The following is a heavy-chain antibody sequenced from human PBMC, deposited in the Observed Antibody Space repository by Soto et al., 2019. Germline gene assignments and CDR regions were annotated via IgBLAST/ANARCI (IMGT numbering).Heavy chain of an antibody. CDR3: ARADHYDTSGYWK. CDR1: GFTFSDYY. CDR2: ITSSSSYT. D-gene: IGHD3-22*01. J-gene: IGHJ4*02. Sequence: QVQLVESGGGLVKPGGSLRLSCAASGFTFSDYYMSWIRQAPGKGLEWVSYITSSSSYTIYTDSVRGRFTISRDNAKNSLFLQMNSLRAEDTAVYYCARADHYDTSGYWKWGQGTLVTVSS. V-gene: IGHV3-11*05.